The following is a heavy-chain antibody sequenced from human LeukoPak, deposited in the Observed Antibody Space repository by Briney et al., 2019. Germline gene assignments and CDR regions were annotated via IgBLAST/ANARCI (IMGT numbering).Heavy chain of an antibody. CDR3: TIPLYSGSYSVDDY. D-gene: IGHD1-26*01. V-gene: IGHV4-39*07. J-gene: IGHJ4*02. CDR2: IYYTGNT. Sequence: SETLSLTCSVSGDSITGYYWGWIRQPPGKGLEWIGNIYYTGNTYYNSSLKSRVTISLDTSKNQFSLKVISMTAEDTAVYYCTIPLYSGSYSVDDYWGQGTLVTVSS. CDR1: GDSITGYY.